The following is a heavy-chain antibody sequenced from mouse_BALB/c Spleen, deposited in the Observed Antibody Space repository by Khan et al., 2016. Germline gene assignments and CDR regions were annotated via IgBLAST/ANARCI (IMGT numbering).Heavy chain of an antibody. CDR1: GYSITSGYG. V-gene: IGHV3-2*02. CDR2: ISYSGST. D-gene: IGHD1-2*01. J-gene: IGHJ2*01. Sequence: VQLKESGPGLVKPSQSLSLTCTVTGYSITSGYGWNWIRQFPGNKLEWMGYISYSGSTNYNPSIKSRISITRDTSKHQFFLQLKSVTTEDTATYYCARTARIKYWGQGTTLTVSS. CDR3: ARTARIKY.